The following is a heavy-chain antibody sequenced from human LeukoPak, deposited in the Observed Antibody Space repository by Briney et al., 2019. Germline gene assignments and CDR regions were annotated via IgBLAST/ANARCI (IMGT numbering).Heavy chain of an antibody. CDR2: IYYSGST. J-gene: IGHJ4*02. CDR1: GGSISSSTYY. D-gene: IGHD3-16*02. CDR3: ARLIGLGEVSPYFDF. Sequence: PSETLSLTCTVSGGSISSSTYYWDWIRQPPGKGLEWIGSIYYSGSTYYNPSLKSRVTISVDTSKSQFSLKLNSVTAPDTAVYYCARLIGLGEVSPYFDFWGQGRLVTVSS. V-gene: IGHV4-39*07.